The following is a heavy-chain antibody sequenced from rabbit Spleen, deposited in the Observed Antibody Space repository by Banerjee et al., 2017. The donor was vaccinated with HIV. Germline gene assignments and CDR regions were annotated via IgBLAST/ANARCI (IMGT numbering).Heavy chain of an antibody. Sequence: QSLEESGGDLVKPGASLTLTCTASGFSFSSSDYMCWVRQAPGKGLELISCIVGSTSGFIYSATWAKGRFTISKTSSTTVTLQMTSLTAADTATYFCARDTASSFSSYGMDLWGQGTLVTVS. CDR2: IVGSTSGFI. V-gene: IGHV1S40*01. CDR1: GFSFSSSDY. CDR3: ARDTASSFSSYGMDL. J-gene: IGHJ6*01. D-gene: IGHD6-1*01.